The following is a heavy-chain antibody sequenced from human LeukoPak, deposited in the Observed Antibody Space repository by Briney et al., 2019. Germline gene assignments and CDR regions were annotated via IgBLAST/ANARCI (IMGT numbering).Heavy chain of an antibody. D-gene: IGHD5-12*01. V-gene: IGHV3-53*01. CDR3: AREGRSSGYERPYGMDV. J-gene: IGHJ6*02. CDR2: IYSGGST. CDR1: GFTFSSYA. Sequence: GGSLRLSCAASGFTFSSYAMSWVRPAPGKGLEGCSAIYSGGSTYYADSVKGRFNISRDNSKNTLFLQMNSLRGVDTAVYYCAREGRSSGYERPYGMDVWGQGTTVTVSS.